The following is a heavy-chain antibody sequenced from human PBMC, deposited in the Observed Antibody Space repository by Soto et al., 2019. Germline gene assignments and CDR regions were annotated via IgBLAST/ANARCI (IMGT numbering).Heavy chain of an antibody. CDR2: IYSGGDT. V-gene: IGHV3-66*01. CDR3: ARDLSHNAF. J-gene: IGHJ4*02. CDR1: GFTVSSNY. Sequence: PGGSLRLSCAASGFTVSSNYMCWVRQAPGKGLEWVSVIYSGGDTYYADSVKGRFTISRDNSKNTLYLQVNSLRAEDTAVYYCARDLSHNAFWGQGTLVTVSS. D-gene: IGHD2-2*01.